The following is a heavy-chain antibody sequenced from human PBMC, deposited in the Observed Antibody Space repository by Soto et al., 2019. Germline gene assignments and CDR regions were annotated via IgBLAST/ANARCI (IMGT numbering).Heavy chain of an antibody. V-gene: IGHV4-59*01. D-gene: IGHD3-3*01. CDR1: GGSISSYY. J-gene: IGHJ6*03. Sequence: SETLSLTCTVSGGSISSYYWSWIRQPPGKGLEWIGYIYYSGSTNYNPSLKSRVTISVDTSKNQFSLKLSSVTAADTAVYYCARATYGFLEWLSTYYYYMAVWGKGTTVTVSS. CDR3: ARATYGFLEWLSTYYYYMAV. CDR2: IYYSGST.